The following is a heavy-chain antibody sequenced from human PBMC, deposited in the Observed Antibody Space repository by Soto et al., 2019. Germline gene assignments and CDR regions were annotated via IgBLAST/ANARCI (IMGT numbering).Heavy chain of an antibody. D-gene: IGHD2-21*02. Sequence: QVQLQESGPGLVKPSQTLSLTCTVSGASIRSTDYYWSWIRQAPGKVLEWVGYVYYTGSTYYNPSLMSRLTISVDTSKNQFSLKLTSVTAADTAVYYCVRTAREGAVAPHWFDRWGQGTQVTVSS. CDR1: GASIRSTDYY. V-gene: IGHV4-30-4*01. CDR2: VYYTGST. J-gene: IGHJ5*02. CDR3: VRTAREGAVAPHWFDR.